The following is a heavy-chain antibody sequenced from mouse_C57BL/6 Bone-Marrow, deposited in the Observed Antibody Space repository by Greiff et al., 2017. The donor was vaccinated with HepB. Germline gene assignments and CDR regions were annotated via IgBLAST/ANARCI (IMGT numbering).Heavy chain of an antibody. CDR1: GFSFNTYA. J-gene: IGHJ1*03. CDR3: VINWDWYFDV. CDR2: IRSKSNNYAT. V-gene: IGHV10-1*01. Sequence: EVQLVESGGGLVQPKGSLKLSCAASGFSFNTYAMNWVRQAPGKGLEWVARIRSKSNNYATYYADSVKDRFTISRDDSESMLYLQMNNLKTEDTAMYYCVINWDWYFDVWGTGTTVTVSS. D-gene: IGHD4-1*02.